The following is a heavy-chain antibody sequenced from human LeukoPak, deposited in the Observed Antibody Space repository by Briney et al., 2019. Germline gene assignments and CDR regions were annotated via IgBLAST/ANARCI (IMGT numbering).Heavy chain of an antibody. Sequence: SETLSLTCAVSGYSISSGYYWGWIRQPPGKGLEWIGSIYHGGSTYYNPSLKSRVTISVDTSKNQFSLKLSSVTAADTAVYYCARPICSSTTCSAFDYWGQGTLVTVSS. CDR3: ARPICSSTTCSAFDY. D-gene: IGHD2-2*01. CDR2: IYHGGST. CDR1: GYSISSGYY. J-gene: IGHJ4*02. V-gene: IGHV4-38-2*01.